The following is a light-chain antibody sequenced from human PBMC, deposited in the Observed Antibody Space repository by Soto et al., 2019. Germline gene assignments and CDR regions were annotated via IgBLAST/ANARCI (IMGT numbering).Light chain of an antibody. J-gene: IGLJ1*01. CDR2: SHN. Sequence: QSVLTQPPSASGAPGQRVTISCSGTSSNIGSYTVNWYQHLPGTAPKLLIFSHNQRPSGVPGRFSASKSGTSASLDISGLQSEDEADYYCATWDDSLSGRYVFGTGTKVTVL. CDR1: SSNIGSYT. V-gene: IGLV1-44*01. CDR3: ATWDDSLSGRYV.